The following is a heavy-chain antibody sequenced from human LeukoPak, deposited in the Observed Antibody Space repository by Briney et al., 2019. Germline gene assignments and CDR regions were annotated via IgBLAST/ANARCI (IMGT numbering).Heavy chain of an antibody. CDR1: GFSLTTTGMC. CDR2: IDWDNDE. V-gene: IGHV2-70*11. Sequence: SGPALVKPTQTLTLTCTFSGFSLTTTGMCVTWIRQPPGKALEWLARIDWDNDEYYSTSLKARLTISKDTSRNQVVLTMSNMDPVDTATYYCARIPSFCASTSNCHANGVNFWGPGTTVTVSS. CDR3: ARIPSFCASTSNCHANGVNF. J-gene: IGHJ6*02. D-gene: IGHD2-2*01.